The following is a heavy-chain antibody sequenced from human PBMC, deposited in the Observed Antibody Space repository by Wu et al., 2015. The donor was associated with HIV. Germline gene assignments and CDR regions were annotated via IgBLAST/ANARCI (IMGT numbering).Heavy chain of an antibody. Sequence: QVQLVQSGSEVKKPGSSVKVSCKTSGYNFSTYDINWVRKAPGQGPEWMGWINPKKGGTRYAQKFQGRVTLTRDTAVTTAYMELNSLMSDDTAVYYCARLQSLSGLYSNADFWGQGTLVTVSS. CDR3: ARLQSLSGLYSNADF. D-gene: IGHD1-26*01. J-gene: IGHJ4*02. CDR1: GYNFSTYD. CDR2: INPKKGGT. V-gene: IGHV1-2*02.